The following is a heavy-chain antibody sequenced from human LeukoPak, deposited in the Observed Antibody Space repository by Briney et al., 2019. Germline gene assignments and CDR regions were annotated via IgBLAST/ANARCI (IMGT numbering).Heavy chain of an antibody. CDR2: IYISGST. CDR1: GGSISSGSYY. Sequence: PSETLSLTCTISGGSISSGSYYWSWIRQPAGKGLEWIGHIYISGSTNYNPSLKSRVTISVDTSKNQFSLKLSSVTAADTAVHYCARDQEFSYGHFDYWGQGTLVTVSS. CDR3: ARDQEFSYGHFDY. J-gene: IGHJ4*02. D-gene: IGHD5-18*01. V-gene: IGHV4-61*09.